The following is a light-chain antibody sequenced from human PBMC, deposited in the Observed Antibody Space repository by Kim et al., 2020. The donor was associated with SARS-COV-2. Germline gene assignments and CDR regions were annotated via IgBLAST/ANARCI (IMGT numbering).Light chain of an antibody. J-gene: IGLJ3*02. CDR1: NIGSNS. CDR3: QVWAATSERV. CDR2: YNL. V-gene: IGLV3-21*04. Sequence: SYELTQPPSVSVAPGKTATITCGGANIGSNSVHWYKQKPGQAPVLVIFYNLRRPSGIPERISGSKSGNSATLTIARVEAGDEADYFCQVWAATSERVFGGGTKVTVL.